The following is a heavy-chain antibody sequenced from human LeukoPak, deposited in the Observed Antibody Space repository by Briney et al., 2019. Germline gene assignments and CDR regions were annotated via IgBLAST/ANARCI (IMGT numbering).Heavy chain of an antibody. V-gene: IGHV1-8*01. CDR3: ARGGDIAVVPAAMVGP. CDR2: MNTNSGNT. Sequence: ASVKVSCKASGYTFTSYDINWVRQATGQGLEWMGWMNTNSGNTGLAQKFQGRLTMTRDTSTNTAYMELSSLRSEDTAVYYCARGGDIAVVPAAMVGPWGQGTLVTVSS. CDR1: GYTFTSYD. J-gene: IGHJ5*02. D-gene: IGHD2-2*01.